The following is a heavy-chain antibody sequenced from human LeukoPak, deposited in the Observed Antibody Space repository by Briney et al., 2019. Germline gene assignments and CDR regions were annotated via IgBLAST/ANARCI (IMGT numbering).Heavy chain of an antibody. CDR1: GFTFSDHY. Sequence: GGSLRLSCAASGFTFSDHYMDWVRQAPGKGLEWVGRTRNKANSYTTEYAASVKGRFTISRDDSKNSLYLQMNSLKTEDTAVYYCARDGPYSSLDYWGQGTLVTVSS. J-gene: IGHJ4*02. D-gene: IGHD6-13*01. V-gene: IGHV3-72*01. CDR3: ARDGPYSSLDY. CDR2: TRNKANSYTT.